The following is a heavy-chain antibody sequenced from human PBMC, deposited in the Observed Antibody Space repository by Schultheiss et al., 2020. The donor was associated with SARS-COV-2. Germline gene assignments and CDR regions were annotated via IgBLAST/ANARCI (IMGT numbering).Heavy chain of an antibody. V-gene: IGHV4-59*12. CDR1: GGSISSYY. CDR3: ARGRFKLAARKNWFDP. D-gene: IGHD6-6*01. CDR2: IYYSGST. J-gene: IGHJ5*02. Sequence: SETLSLTCTVSGGSISSYYWSWIRQPAGKGLEWIGYIYYSGSTNYDPSLKTRVTISVDTSKSQFSLNLNSVTAADTAVYYCARGRFKLAARKNWFDPWGQGTLVTVSS.